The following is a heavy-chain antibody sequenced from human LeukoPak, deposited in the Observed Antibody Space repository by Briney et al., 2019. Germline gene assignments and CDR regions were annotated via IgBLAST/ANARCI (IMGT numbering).Heavy chain of an antibody. D-gene: IGHD3-22*01. J-gene: IGHJ4*02. V-gene: IGHV3-23*01. CDR3: ANQRESEMYYYDSSGYYYVFY. CDR1: GFTFSSYA. CDR2: ISGSGGST. Sequence: PGGSLRLSCAASGFTFSSYAMSWVRQAPGKGLEWVSAISGSGGSTHYADSVKGRFTISRDNSKNALYLQMNSLRAEDTAVYYCANQRESEMYYYDSSGYYYVFYWGQGTLVTVSS.